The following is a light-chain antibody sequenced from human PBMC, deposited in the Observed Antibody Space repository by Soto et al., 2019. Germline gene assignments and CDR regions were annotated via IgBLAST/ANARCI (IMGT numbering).Light chain of an antibody. CDR1: QGISNF. CDR2: AAS. J-gene: IGKJ3*01. V-gene: IGKV1-27*01. Sequence: DIQMTQSPSSLSASVGDRVTITCRASQGISNFLAWYQQKPGQVPRVLIYAASTLQSGVPARFSGSGSGTDFTLTISSLQPEDVATYYCHKYDSAPLTFGPGTKVDIK. CDR3: HKYDSAPLT.